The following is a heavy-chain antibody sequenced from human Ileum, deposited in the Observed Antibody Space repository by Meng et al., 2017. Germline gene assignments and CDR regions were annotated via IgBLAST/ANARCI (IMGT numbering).Heavy chain of an antibody. J-gene: IGHJ4*03. CDR3: ARHGHFTPDKYYFDS. CDR1: GGSISSGEYC. CDR2: VYFTGYT. Sequence: QVQLQESGPGLLKPSETLSLSCTVSGGSISSGEYCWGWIRQPPGKGLEWIGSVYFTGYTYYSPSLMSLVTISVETSKNQFSLRLTSVTAADTGLYLCARHGHFTPDKYYFDSWGQGTLVTVSS. V-gene: IGHV4-39*01. D-gene: IGHD3-3*02.